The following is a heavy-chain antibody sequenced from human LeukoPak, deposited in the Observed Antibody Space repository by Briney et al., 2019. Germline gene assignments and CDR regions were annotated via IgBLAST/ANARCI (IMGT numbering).Heavy chain of an antibody. V-gene: IGHV4-31*03. CDR1: GGSISSGGYY. J-gene: IGHJ4*02. CDR3: ARLCYYDSRGYWYYFDY. Sequence: PSETLSLTCTVSGGSISSGGYYWSWIRQHPGKGLEWIGYIYYSGSTYYNPSLKSRVTISVDTSKNQFSLKLSSVTAADTAVYYCARLCYYDSRGYWYYFDYWGQGTLLTVSS. D-gene: IGHD3-22*01. CDR2: IYYSGST.